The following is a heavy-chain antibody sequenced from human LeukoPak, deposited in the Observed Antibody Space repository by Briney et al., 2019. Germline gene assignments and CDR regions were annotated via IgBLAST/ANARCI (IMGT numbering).Heavy chain of an antibody. CDR1: GFTFNAYT. Sequence: GGSLRLSCGASGFTFNAYTLTWVRQAPGKRPEWLAAVTGGHGVTYYADSVRGRFTISRDNSRNTLYLQMTGLTAEDTAVYYCARDQSTTALSEYWGQGTLVAVSS. CDR3: ARDQSTTALSEY. CDR2: VTGGHGVT. V-gene: IGHV3-23*01. J-gene: IGHJ4*02. D-gene: IGHD1-7*01.